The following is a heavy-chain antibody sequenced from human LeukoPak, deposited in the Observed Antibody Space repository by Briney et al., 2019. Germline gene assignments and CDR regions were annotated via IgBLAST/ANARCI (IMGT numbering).Heavy chain of an antibody. CDR1: GGTFSSYA. CDR3: ARDLHGIQLWLRYYYYYMDV. V-gene: IGHV7-4-1*02. J-gene: IGHJ6*03. D-gene: IGHD5-18*01. CDR2: INTNTGNP. Sequence: ASVKVSCKASGGTFSSYAISWVRQAPGQGLEWMGWINTNTGNPTYAQGFTGRFVFSLDTSVSTAYLQISSLKAEDTAVYYCARDLHGIQLWLRYYYYYMDVWGKGTTVTVSS.